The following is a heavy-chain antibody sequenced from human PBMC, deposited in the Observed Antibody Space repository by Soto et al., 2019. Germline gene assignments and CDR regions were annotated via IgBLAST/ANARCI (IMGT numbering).Heavy chain of an antibody. D-gene: IGHD2-2*02. CDR3: ARAGGRLVTPAIGRGPIGSSIGSWFEP. J-gene: IGHJ5*02. Sequence: ASVKVSCKASGYMFTDYHMHWVRQAPGQGGEWMGLINSDTGGTKYQPKFQGRATMTRETSIRTAYLERSSQRPEEPPVYYCARAGGRLVTPAIGRGPIGSSIGSWFEPWGQGTLVTVSS. CDR1: GYMFTDYH. CDR2: INSDTGGT. V-gene: IGHV1-2*02.